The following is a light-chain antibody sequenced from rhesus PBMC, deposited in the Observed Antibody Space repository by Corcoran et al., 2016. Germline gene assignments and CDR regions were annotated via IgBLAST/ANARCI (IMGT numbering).Light chain of an antibody. CDR2: RNN. CDR3: SAWDSSLNVHV. CDR1: SNNVAYQG. V-gene: IGLV10-114*01. Sequence: QAGLTQPPSVSKALRQTVTLTCTGNSNNVAYQGADWLQQQQGHPPKLLSHRNNNRPSGISGRFSASRSGNTASLTITGLQPEDEADYYCSAWDSSLNVHVFGSGTKLTVL. J-gene: IGLJ6*01.